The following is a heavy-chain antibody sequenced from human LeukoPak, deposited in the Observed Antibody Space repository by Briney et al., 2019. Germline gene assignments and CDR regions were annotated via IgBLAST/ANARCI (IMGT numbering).Heavy chain of an antibody. J-gene: IGHJ3*02. CDR3: GRQISRGKLSAFDI. CDR1: GFTFSSYA. V-gene: IGHV3-30-3*01. Sequence: GGSLRLSCAASGFTFSSYAMHWVRQAPGKGLEWVAVISYDGSNKYYADSVKGRFTISRDNSKNTLYLQVNSLRAEDTAVYYCGRQISRGKLSAFDIWGQGTMVTVSS. CDR2: ISYDGSNK. D-gene: IGHD3-10*01.